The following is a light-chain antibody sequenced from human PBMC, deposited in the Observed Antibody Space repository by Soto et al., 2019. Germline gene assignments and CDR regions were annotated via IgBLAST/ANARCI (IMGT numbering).Light chain of an antibody. V-gene: IGKV1-5*01. CDR2: DAS. CDR3: QQYNSHWT. Sequence: DVQMTQSPSTRSASVVDRVTSSCRAGQSISRWLAWYQQKTGKASNLLIYDASSLQSGVLSRSSGIGSGTELSLTLSSLQPDDFATYYCQQYNSHWTFGQGTKVDIK. CDR1: QSISRW. J-gene: IGKJ1*01.